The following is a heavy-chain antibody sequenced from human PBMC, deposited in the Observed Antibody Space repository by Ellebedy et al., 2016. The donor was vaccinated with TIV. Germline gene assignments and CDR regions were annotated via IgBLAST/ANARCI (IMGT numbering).Heavy chain of an antibody. Sequence: GESLKISCAAAGFNLDTYSMNWVRQAPGKGLEWLSYISHSSIIILYADSVRGRFTVSRDNTKNSLYLQMNSLRAEDTSIYYCARDMGWGNERINDAFDIWGQGTMVTVSS. CDR3: ARDMGWGNERINDAFDI. CDR1: GFNLDTYS. D-gene: IGHD7-27*01. CDR2: ISHSSIII. J-gene: IGHJ3*02. V-gene: IGHV3-48*04.